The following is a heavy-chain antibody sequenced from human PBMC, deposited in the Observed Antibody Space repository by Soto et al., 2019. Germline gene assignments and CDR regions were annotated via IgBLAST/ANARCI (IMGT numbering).Heavy chain of an antibody. D-gene: IGHD2-2*01. CDR2: ISGSGDSS. CDR1: GFTFSSCG. CDR3: AKEDVVPPAMAGWVVRIHDY. Sequence: DVQLLESGGGFVQPGGSLRLSCAASGFTFSSCGMSWVRQAPGKGLEWVSAISGSGDSSYYADSVKGRFTISRGNSKSTLYLQMNSLGAEDTAVYYCAKEDVVPPAMAGWVVRIHDYWGQGTLVTVSS. J-gene: IGHJ4*02. V-gene: IGHV3-23*01.